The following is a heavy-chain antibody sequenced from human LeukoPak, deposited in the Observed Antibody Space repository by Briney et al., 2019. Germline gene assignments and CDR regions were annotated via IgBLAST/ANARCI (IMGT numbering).Heavy chain of an antibody. V-gene: IGHV3-48*01. CDR2: ISSSSSTI. CDR1: GFTFSSYS. Sequence: PGGSLRLSCAASGFTFSSYSMNWVRQAPGKGLEWVSYISSSSSTIYYADSVKGRFTISRDNAKNSLYLQMNSLRAEDTAVYYCARERPMVRGEGYYYYGMAVWGQETTVNVSS. J-gene: IGHJ6*02. D-gene: IGHD3-10*01. CDR3: ARERPMVRGEGYYYYGMAV.